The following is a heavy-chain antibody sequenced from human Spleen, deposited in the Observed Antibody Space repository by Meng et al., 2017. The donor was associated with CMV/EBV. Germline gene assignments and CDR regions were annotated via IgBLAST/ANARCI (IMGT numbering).Heavy chain of an antibody. J-gene: IGHJ5*02. Sequence: SCAASGFTVSSDGRHWVRQAQGKGLEWVADISFDGKKKYYADSVKGRFTIYRDNSKSTMYLQMNSLRGEDTAVYYCARASSSGCDPWGQGTLVTVSS. CDR1: GFTVSSDG. D-gene: IGHD6-19*01. V-gene: IGHV3-30*04. CDR2: ISFDGKKK. CDR3: ARASSSGCDP.